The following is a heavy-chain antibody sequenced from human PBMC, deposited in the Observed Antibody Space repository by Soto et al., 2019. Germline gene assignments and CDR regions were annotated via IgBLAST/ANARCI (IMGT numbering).Heavy chain of an antibody. CDR3: AKAPGPLWVAFWFDP. CDR2: ISGSGGAT. D-gene: IGHD2-15*01. V-gene: IGHV3-23*01. Sequence: PGGSLRLSCAASGLTFSNYVISWVRQAPGKGLEWVSAISGSGGATYYADSVKGRFTISRDNSKDTVFLQMNSLRAEDTAVYYCAKAPGPLWVAFWFDPWGQGTLVTVS. J-gene: IGHJ5*02. CDR1: GLTFSNYV.